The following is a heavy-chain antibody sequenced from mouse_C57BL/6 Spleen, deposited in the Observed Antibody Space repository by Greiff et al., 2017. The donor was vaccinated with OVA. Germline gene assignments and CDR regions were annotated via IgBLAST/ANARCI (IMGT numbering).Heavy chain of an antibody. CDR1: GFTFSDYG. CDR3: ARDYGSSYVDYFDY. CDR2: ISSGSSTI. J-gene: IGHJ2*01. D-gene: IGHD1-1*01. Sequence: EVMLVESGGGLVKPGGSLKLSCAASGFTFSDYGMHWVRQAPEKGLEWVAYISSGSSTIYYADTVKGRFTISRDNAKNTLFLQMTSLRSEDTAMDYCARDYGSSYVDYFDYWGQGTTLTVSS. V-gene: IGHV5-17*01.